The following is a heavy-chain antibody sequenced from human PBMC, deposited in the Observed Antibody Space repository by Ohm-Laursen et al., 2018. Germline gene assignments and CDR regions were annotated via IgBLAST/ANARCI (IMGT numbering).Heavy chain of an antibody. CDR1: GFTFSNAW. D-gene: IGHD3-10*01. Sequence: GSLRLSCTASGFTFSNAWMSWVRQAPGKGLEWVGRIKSKTDGGTTDYAAPVKGRFTISRDDSKNTLYLQMNSLKTEDTAVYYCITDASSITMVRGVYFDYWGQGTLVTVSS. CDR2: IKSKTDGGTT. V-gene: IGHV3-15*01. CDR3: ITDASSITMVRGVYFDY. J-gene: IGHJ4*02.